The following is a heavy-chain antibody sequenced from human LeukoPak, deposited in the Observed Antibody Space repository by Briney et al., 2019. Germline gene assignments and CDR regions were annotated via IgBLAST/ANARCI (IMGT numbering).Heavy chain of an antibody. Sequence: GSLRLSCAASGFTFSSYAMSWVRQAPGKGLEWVSAISGSGGSTYYADSVKGRFTISRDNSKNTLYLQMNSLRAEDTAVYYCAKYRYDSSGYNYFDYWGQGTLVTVSS. CDR1: GFTFSSYA. V-gene: IGHV3-23*01. J-gene: IGHJ4*02. CDR2: ISGSGGST. D-gene: IGHD3-22*01. CDR3: AKYRYDSSGYNYFDY.